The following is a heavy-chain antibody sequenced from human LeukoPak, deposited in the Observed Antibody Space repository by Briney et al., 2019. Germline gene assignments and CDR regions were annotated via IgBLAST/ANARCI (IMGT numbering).Heavy chain of an antibody. CDR2: IYYSGST. CDR3: ARAVGYCSGGSCGVYYFDY. D-gene: IGHD2-15*01. Sequence: SETLSLTCTVSGGSISSYYWSWIRQPPGKGLEWIGYIYYSGSTNYNPSLKSRVTISVDTPKNQFSLKLSSVTAADTAVYYCARAVGYCSGGSCGVYYFDYWGQGTLVTVSS. CDR1: GGSISSYY. V-gene: IGHV4-59*01. J-gene: IGHJ4*02.